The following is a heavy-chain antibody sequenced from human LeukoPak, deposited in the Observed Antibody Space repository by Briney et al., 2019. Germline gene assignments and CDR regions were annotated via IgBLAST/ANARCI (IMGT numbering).Heavy chain of an antibody. CDR3: ARGGGAVASGYPIAG. CDR2: ISSSSYI. Sequence: PGGSLRLSCAASGFTFSSYSMNWVRQAPGKGLEWVSSISSSSYIYYADSVKGRFTISRDNAKNSLYLQMNSLRAEDTAVYYCARGGGAVASGYPIAGWGQGTLVTVSS. V-gene: IGHV3-21*01. J-gene: IGHJ4*02. CDR1: GFTFSSYS. D-gene: IGHD6-19*01.